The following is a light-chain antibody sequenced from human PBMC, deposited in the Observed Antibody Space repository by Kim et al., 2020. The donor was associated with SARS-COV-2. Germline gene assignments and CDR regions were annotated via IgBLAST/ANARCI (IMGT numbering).Light chain of an antibody. Sequence: DIQMTQSPSTLSASVGDRVTITCRASQDISRYLNWYQQKPGKAPKLLIYTASSLQSGVPSRFTGSGSETDFTLTISSLQPEDFATYYCQQTYSAYRTFGQGTKVDIK. V-gene: IGKV1-39*01. CDR2: TAS. CDR3: QQTYSAYRT. CDR1: QDISRY. J-gene: IGKJ1*01.